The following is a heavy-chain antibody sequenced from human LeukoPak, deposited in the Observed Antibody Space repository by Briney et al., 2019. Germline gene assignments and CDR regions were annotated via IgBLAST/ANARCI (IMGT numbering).Heavy chain of an antibody. CDR2: IYQSGSN. CDR3: ARVVRGNFQH. CDR1: VGFISIINW. J-gene: IGHJ1*01. V-gene: IGHV4-4*02. Sequence: SGTVSLTCAFCVGFISIINWWSWVRPPPGQGLDWVGEIYQSGSNNYNPSLQSRLTISLDQSKNQLSLKLSPVTAADTAVYYCARVVRGNFQHWGQGTRVTVPS.